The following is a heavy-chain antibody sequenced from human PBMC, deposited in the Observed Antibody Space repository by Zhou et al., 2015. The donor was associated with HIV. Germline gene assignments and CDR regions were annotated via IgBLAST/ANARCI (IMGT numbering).Heavy chain of an antibody. CDR1: GGTFSSYT. CDR3: ARVPDVLEWSHENWFDP. V-gene: IGHV1-69*02. Sequence: QVQLVQSGAEVKKPGSSVKVSCKASGGTFSSYTISWVRQAPGQGLEWMGRIIPILGIANYAQKFQGRVTITADKSTSTAYMELSSLRSEDTAVYYCARVPDVLEWSHENWFDPWGQGTLVTVSS. J-gene: IGHJ5*02. CDR2: IIPILGIA. D-gene: IGHD3-3*01.